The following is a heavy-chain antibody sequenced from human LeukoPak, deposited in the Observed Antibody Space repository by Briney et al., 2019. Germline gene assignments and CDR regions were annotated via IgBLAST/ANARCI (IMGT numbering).Heavy chain of an antibody. D-gene: IGHD5-18*01. CDR1: GFTFSSTW. J-gene: IGHJ6*03. Sequence: GGSLRLSCAASGFTFSSTWMHWVRQVPGKGLVWVARITSDGSSTTYAESVKGRFTISRDNAKNSLYLQMNSLRVEDTALYYCAKDIRRVDTASTYMDVWGKGTTVTISS. V-gene: IGHV3-74*03. CDR3: AKDIRRVDTASTYMDV. CDR2: ITSDGSST.